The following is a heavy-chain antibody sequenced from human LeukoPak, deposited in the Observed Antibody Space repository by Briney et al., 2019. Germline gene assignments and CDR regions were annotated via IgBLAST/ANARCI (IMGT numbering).Heavy chain of an antibody. V-gene: IGHV5-51*01. J-gene: IGHJ5*02. Sequence: GESLKISCKGSGFTFTTYYIGWVRQMPGKGLEWMGIIFPGDSDTRYSPSFEGQVTISADKSISTAYLQWSSLKASDTAIYYCATVGTTGTRWFDPWGQGTLVTVSS. CDR3: ATVGTTGTRWFDP. CDR1: GFTFTTYY. D-gene: IGHD1-1*01. CDR2: IFPGDSDT.